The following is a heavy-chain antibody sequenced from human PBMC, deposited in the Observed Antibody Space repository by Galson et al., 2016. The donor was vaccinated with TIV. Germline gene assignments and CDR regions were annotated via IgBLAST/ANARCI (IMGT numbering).Heavy chain of an antibody. V-gene: IGHV1-69*05. Sequence: SVKVSCEASGGTFSSYAVSWVRQAPGQGLEWVGGIIPIFGSSDYAQKFQGRVTITTDESTDDSTSTAYMELSSLTSEDTAVYYCAKSVGGYSFGYFHSWGQGTLVTVS. J-gene: IGHJ4*02. CDR3: AKSVGGYSFGYFHS. CDR2: IIPIFGSS. CDR1: GGTFSSYA. D-gene: IGHD5-18*01.